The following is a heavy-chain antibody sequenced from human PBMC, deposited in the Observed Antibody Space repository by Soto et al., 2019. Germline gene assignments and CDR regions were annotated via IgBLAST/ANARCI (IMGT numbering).Heavy chain of an antibody. Sequence: GGSLRLSCAASGFTVSSNYMSWVRQAPGKGLEWVSVIFSGGSTYYADSVKGRFTISRDNSKNTLYLQMNSLRAEDTAVYYCESDNYYGSGSYHFDYWGQGTLVTVSS. V-gene: IGHV3-53*01. D-gene: IGHD3-10*01. CDR3: ESDNYYGSGSYHFDY. J-gene: IGHJ4*02. CDR2: IFSGGST. CDR1: GFTVSSNY.